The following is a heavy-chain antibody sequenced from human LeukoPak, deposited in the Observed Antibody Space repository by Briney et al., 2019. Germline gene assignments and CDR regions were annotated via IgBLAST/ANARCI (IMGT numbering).Heavy chain of an antibody. CDR2: IYYSGTT. J-gene: IGHJ4*02. V-gene: IGHV4-31*03. CDR1: GGSISSGGYY. Sequence: SETLSLTCTVSGGSISSGGYYWSWIRQHPGKGLEWIGYIYYSGTTYYNPSLKSRVTISVDTSKNQFSLKLSSVTAADTAVYYCARLAYCGGDCPPDYWGQGTLVTVSS. CDR3: ARLAYCGGDCPPDY. D-gene: IGHD2-21*02.